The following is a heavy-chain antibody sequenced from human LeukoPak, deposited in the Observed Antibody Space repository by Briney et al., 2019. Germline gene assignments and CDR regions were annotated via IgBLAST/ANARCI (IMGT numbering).Heavy chain of an antibody. D-gene: IGHD4-17*01. CDR1: VWTFSGYY. CDR3: ARGHAKNDYAERPYYYYGMDV. CDR2: INHSGST. J-gene: IGHJ6*02. V-gene: IGHV4-34*01. Sequence: SETLSLTCDVSVWTFSGYYWSWIRQPPWKGLEWIGEINHSGSTNYNPSLKSPFTISVNKSKNQFSLNLRSVTAADTAVYYCARGHAKNDYAERPYYYYGMDVWGQGTTVTVSS.